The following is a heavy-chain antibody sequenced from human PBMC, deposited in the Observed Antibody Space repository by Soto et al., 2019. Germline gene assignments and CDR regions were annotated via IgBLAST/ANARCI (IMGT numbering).Heavy chain of an antibody. D-gene: IGHD2-15*01. CDR3: VRTSLVVAAATREDY. J-gene: IGHJ4*02. Sequence: EVQLVESGGGXXXXGGSXXLSCAASGFXXXXXWMHXXXXAPGKGLVWVSRINSDGSSTSYADSVKGRFTISRDNAKNTLYLQMNSLRAEDTAVYYCVRTSLVVAAATREDYWGQGTLVTVSS. CDR2: INSDGSST. CDR1: GFXXXXXW. V-gene: IGHV3-74*01.